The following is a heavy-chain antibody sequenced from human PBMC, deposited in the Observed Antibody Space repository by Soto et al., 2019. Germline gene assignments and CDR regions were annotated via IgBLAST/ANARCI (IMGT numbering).Heavy chain of an antibody. CDR3: AKDRANSYYDSFDF. J-gene: IGHJ3*01. D-gene: IGHD2-21*02. CDR1: RFTFSNYA. Sequence: VQLLESGGGLVQPGGSLRLSCAASRFTFSNYAMSWVRQAPGKGLEWVSGISGSAGSGGTTNYADYVKGRFTISRDNSKNTLYLQMNSLRVEDTAVYHCAKDRANSYYDSFDFWGQGTMVTVSS. V-gene: IGHV3-23*01. CDR2: ISGSAGSGGTT.